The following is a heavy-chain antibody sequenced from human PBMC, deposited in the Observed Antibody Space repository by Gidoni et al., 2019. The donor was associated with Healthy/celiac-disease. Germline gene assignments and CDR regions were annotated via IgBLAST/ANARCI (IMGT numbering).Heavy chain of an antibody. J-gene: IGHJ6*02. CDR1: GFPFSDYY. D-gene: IGHD3-22*01. CDR3: ARRTVVIHYYYGMDV. CDR2: ISSSGSTI. V-gene: IGHV3-11*01. Sequence: QAQPVESGGGLVKHGGSLSLSCAAPGFPFSDYYMSWIRQAPGKGLEWVSYISSSGSTIYYADSVKGRFTISRDNAKNSLYLQMNSLRAEDTAVYYCARRTVVIHYYYGMDVWGQGTTVTVSS.